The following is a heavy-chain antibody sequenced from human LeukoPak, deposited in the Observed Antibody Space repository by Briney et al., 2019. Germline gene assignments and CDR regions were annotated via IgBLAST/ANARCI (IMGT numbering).Heavy chain of an antibody. CDR2: VGISSGNT. D-gene: IGHD5-24*01. V-gene: IGHV3-48*01. CDR3: ARDYKYAFDN. Sequence: GGSLRLSCAASGFTFRHYSMNWVRQAPGKGLEWISYVGISSGNTKYADPVEGRFTISGDKAKNSLYLQMNSLRVEDTAVYYCARDYKYAFDNWGQGTLVTVSS. J-gene: IGHJ4*02. CDR1: GFTFRHYS.